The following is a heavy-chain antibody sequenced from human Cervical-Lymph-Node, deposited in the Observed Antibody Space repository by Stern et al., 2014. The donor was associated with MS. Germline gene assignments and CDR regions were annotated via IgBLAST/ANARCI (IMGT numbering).Heavy chain of an antibody. Sequence: VQLVESGGGVVQPGRSLRLSCAAFRFPFSRYGMHWVRQAPGKGLEWVAVISYDGSTKYYADSVKGRFTIFRDNSKNTLYLQLDSLRVEDTAVYYCATYHYDPSDYYPEFDYWGQGTLVTVSS. CDR1: RFPFSRYG. CDR3: ATYHYDPSDYYPEFDY. D-gene: IGHD3-22*01. CDR2: ISYDGSTK. V-gene: IGHV3-30-3*01. J-gene: IGHJ4*02.